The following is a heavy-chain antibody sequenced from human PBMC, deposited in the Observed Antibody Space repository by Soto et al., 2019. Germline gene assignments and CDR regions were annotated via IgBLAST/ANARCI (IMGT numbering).Heavy chain of an antibody. CDR2: INHSGST. Sequence: ETLSLACSVYGVSVSGYDGSWIRQPPGKGLEWIGEINHSGSTNYNPSLKSRVTTSVDTSKNQFSLKLRSVTAADTAVYYCARGMGMATAGYYYGMDVWGQGTTVTVYS. CDR1: GVSVSGYD. V-gene: IGHV4-34*01. D-gene: IGHD5-12*01. CDR3: ARGMGMATAGYYYGMDV. J-gene: IGHJ6*02.